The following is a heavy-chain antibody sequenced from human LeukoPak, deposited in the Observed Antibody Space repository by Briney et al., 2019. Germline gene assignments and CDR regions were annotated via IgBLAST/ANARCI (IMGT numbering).Heavy chain of an antibody. V-gene: IGHV3-23*01. CDR1: GFTFSSYA. J-gene: IGHJ4*02. D-gene: IGHD2-2*01. Sequence: GGSLRLSCAASGFTFSSYAMSWVRQAPGKGLEWVSAISGSGGSTYCADSVKGRFTISRDNSKNTLYLQMNSLRAEDTAVYYCAKDSVGYCSSTSCYPLDYWGQGTLVTVSS. CDR3: AKDSVGYCSSTSCYPLDY. CDR2: ISGSGGST.